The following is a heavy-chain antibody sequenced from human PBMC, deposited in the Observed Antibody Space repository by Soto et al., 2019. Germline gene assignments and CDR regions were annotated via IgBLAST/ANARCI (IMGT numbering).Heavy chain of an antibody. J-gene: IGHJ5*02. D-gene: IGHD5-12*01. Sequence: PSLILSLTCAISGDSVSSNTASWNWFRQCPSRGLEWLGRTYFRSKWYNDYAVSLKSRIIINPDTSNNQFSLQLNSVTPEDTAVYFCAKGDNLGPKTGYAFDPWGQGIMVTVSS. CDR1: GDSVSSNTAS. CDR2: TYFRSKWYN. V-gene: IGHV6-1*01. CDR3: AKGDNLGPKTGYAFDP.